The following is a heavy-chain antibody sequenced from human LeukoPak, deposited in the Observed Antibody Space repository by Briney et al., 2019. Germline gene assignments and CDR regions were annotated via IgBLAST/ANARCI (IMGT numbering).Heavy chain of an antibody. CDR2: IIPILGIA. V-gene: IGHV1-69*04. Sequence: ASVKVSCKASGGTFSSYAISWVRQAPGQWLEWMGRIIPILGIANYAQKFQGRVTITADKSTSTAYMELSSLRSEDTAVYYCARLAAAGTAPADYWGQGTLVTVSS. D-gene: IGHD6-13*01. J-gene: IGHJ4*02. CDR1: GGTFSSYA. CDR3: ARLAAAGTAPADY.